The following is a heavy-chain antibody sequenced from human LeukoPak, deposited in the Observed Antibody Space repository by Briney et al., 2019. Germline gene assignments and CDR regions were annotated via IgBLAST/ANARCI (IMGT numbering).Heavy chain of an antibody. Sequence: GASVKVSCKASGYTFTGYYMHWVRQAPGQGLEWMGWINPNSGGTNYAQKFQGRVTLTRDTSITTAYMDLSSLTSDDTAPYYCARALTRYSTAWYGYWGQGTLVTVSS. CDR2: INPNSGGT. CDR3: ARALTRYSTAWYGY. V-gene: IGHV1-2*02. D-gene: IGHD6-19*01. CDR1: GYTFTGYY. J-gene: IGHJ4*02.